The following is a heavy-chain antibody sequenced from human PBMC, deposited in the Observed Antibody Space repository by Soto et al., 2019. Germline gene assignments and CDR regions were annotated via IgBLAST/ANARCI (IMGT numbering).Heavy chain of an antibody. CDR3: ARNYDSQDAFDI. CDR1: GGTFSSYT. CDR2: IIPILGIA. J-gene: IGHJ3*02. D-gene: IGHD3-3*01. V-gene: IGHV1-69*02. Sequence: QVQLVQSGAEVQKPGSSVKVSCKASGGTFSSYTISWVRQAPGQGLEWMGRIIPILGIANYAQKFQGRVTITADKSTSTAYMELSSLRSEDTAVYYCARNYDSQDAFDIWGQGTMVTVSS.